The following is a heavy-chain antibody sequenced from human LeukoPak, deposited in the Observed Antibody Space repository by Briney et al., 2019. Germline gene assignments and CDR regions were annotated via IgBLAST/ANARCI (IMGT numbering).Heavy chain of an antibody. Sequence: SQTLSLTCAISGDSVSSYSAAWSWIRQSPSRGLEWLGRTYYRSKWYNDYAVSVKSRVTINPDTSKNQFSLQLTSVTPEDTAVYYCARSGGHDAFDIWGQGTMVTVSS. D-gene: IGHD4-23*01. CDR2: TYYRSKWYN. V-gene: IGHV6-1*01. CDR3: ARSGGHDAFDI. CDR1: GDSVSSYSAA. J-gene: IGHJ3*02.